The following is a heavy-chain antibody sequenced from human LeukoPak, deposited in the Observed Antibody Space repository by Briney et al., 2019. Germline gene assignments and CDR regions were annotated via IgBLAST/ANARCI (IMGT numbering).Heavy chain of an antibody. V-gene: IGHV1-69*13. J-gene: IGHJ5*02. CDR2: IIPIFGTA. CDR3: ARDLMAGYSGNWFDP. D-gene: IGHD5-12*01. CDR1: GGTFSSYA. Sequence: SVKVSCKASGGTFSSYAISWVRQAPGQGLEWMGGIIPIFGTANYAQKFQGRVTITADESTSTAYMELSSLRPEDTAVYYCARDLMAGYSGNWFDPWGQGTLVTVSS.